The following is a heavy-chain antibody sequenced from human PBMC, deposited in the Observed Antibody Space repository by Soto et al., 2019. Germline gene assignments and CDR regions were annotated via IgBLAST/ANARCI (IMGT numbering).Heavy chain of an antibody. V-gene: IGHV1-69*13. CDR1: GGTFSSYA. CDR2: IIPIFGTA. CDR3: ARANYDILTAYLGDYYYYGMDV. J-gene: IGHJ6*02. Sequence: ASVKVSCKASGGTFSSYAISWVRQAPGQGLEWMGGIIPIFGTANYAQKFQGRVTITADESTSTAYMELSSLRSEDTAVYYCARANYDILTAYLGDYYYYGMDVWGQGTTVTVSS. D-gene: IGHD3-9*01.